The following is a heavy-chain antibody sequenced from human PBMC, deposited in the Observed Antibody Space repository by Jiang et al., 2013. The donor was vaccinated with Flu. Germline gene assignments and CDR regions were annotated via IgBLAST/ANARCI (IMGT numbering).Heavy chain of an antibody. CDR2: ILSIIGLT. J-gene: IGHJ4*02. V-gene: IGHV1-69*10. CDR3: ARVGVAFDY. Sequence: EVKKPGSSLKVSCKASGGTFSNYPISWVRQAPGQGLEWMGGILSIIGLTNYAQKFQGRVTITADRSTSTAYMELNSLRSEDTAVYYCARVGVAFDYWGQGTLVTVSS. D-gene: IGHD3-3*01. CDR1: GGTFSNYP.